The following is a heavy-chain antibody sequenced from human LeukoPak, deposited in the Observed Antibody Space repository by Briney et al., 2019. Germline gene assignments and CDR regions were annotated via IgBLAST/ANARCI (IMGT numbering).Heavy chain of an antibody. CDR1: GFTFSSYA. J-gene: IGHJ4*02. Sequence: GGSLRLSCAASGFTFSSYAMSWVRQAPGRGLEWVSAISGSGGSTYYADSVKGRFTISRDNSKNTLYLQMNSLRAEDTAVYYCATVRGCGGDCYYIDYWGQGTLVTVSS. D-gene: IGHD2-21*02. V-gene: IGHV3-23*01. CDR2: ISGSGGST. CDR3: ATVRGCGGDCYYIDY.